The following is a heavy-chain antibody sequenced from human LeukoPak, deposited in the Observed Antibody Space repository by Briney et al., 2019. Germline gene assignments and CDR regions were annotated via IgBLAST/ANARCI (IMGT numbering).Heavy chain of an antibody. CDR1: GYIFTSYG. CDR2: ISAYNGNT. J-gene: IGHJ5*02. Sequence: ASVNVSCKASGYIFTSYGISWVRQAPGQGLEWMGWISAYNGNTNYAQKLQGRVTMTTDTSTSTAYMELRSLRSDDTAVYYCARGPYCSSTSCYRNWFDPWGQGTLVTVSS. CDR3: ARGPYCSSTSCYRNWFDP. D-gene: IGHD2-2*01. V-gene: IGHV1-18*01.